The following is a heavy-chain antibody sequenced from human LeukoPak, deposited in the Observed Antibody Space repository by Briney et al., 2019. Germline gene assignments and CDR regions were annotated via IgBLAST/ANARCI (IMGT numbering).Heavy chain of an antibody. Sequence: PSETLSLTCAVYGGSFSGYYWSWIRQPPGKGLEWIGEINHSGSTNYNPSLKSRVTISVDTSKNQFSLKLSSVTAADTAVYYCARDKNYYDSSGLSPYFDYWGQGTLVTVSS. CDR1: GGSFSGYY. V-gene: IGHV4-34*01. D-gene: IGHD3-22*01. CDR2: INHSGST. J-gene: IGHJ4*02. CDR3: ARDKNYYDSSGLSPYFDY.